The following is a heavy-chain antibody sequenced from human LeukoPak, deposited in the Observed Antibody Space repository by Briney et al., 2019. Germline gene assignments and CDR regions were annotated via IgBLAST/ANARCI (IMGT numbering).Heavy chain of an antibody. CDR3: CGVAPYYMDV. J-gene: IGHJ6*03. D-gene: IGHD1-26*01. Sequence: GGSLRLSCAASGFTFNNYAMSWVRQAPGKGLEWVAVISYDGSNKYYADSVKGRFTISRDNSKNTLYLQMNSLRAEDTAVYYCCGVAPYYMDVWGKGTTVTVSS. CDR2: ISYDGSNK. CDR1: GFTFNNYA. V-gene: IGHV3-30-3*01.